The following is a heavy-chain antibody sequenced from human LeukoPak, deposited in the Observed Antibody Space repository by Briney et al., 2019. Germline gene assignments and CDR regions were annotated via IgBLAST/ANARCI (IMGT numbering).Heavy chain of an antibody. CDR1: GFTISDYW. Sequence: GGSLRLSCTASGFTISDYWMSWVRQAPGKGLEWVANIKEDGSEKNYVDSAKGRFTISRDNTKNSLYLQMNNLRAEDTAVYYCASKGGSFTISGVLYNDAFAIWGQGTMVTVSA. CDR2: IKEDGSEK. CDR3: ASKGGSFTISGVLYNDAFAI. J-gene: IGHJ3*02. D-gene: IGHD3-3*01. V-gene: IGHV3-7*01.